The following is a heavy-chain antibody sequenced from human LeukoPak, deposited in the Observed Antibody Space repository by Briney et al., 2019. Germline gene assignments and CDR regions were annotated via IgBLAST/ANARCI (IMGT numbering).Heavy chain of an antibody. D-gene: IGHD6-19*01. Sequence: ASVKVSCKASGYTFTGYYMHWVRQAPGQGLEWMGWINPNSGGTKYAQKFQGRVTMTRDTSITTAYMELSRLISDDTAVYYCARDQQWLVHFDFWGQGTLVTVSS. CDR3: ARDQQWLVHFDF. J-gene: IGHJ4*02. CDR1: GYTFTGYY. CDR2: INPNSGGT. V-gene: IGHV1-2*02.